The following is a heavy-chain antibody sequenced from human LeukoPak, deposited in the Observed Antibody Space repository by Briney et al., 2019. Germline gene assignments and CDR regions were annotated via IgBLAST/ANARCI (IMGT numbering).Heavy chain of an antibody. CDR2: LYSGGRT. CDR1: GFPVSSNY. V-gene: IGHV3-53*01. CDR3: ARGPNMGYFDP. D-gene: IGHD1/OR15-1a*01. J-gene: IGHJ5*02. Sequence: PGGSLRLPCAASGFPVSSNYMSWVRQAPGKALEWFPLLYSGGRTFYADSVKGRFTISRDNSKNTVDLQMNSLRAEDTAVYYCARGPNMGYFDPWGQGTLVTVSS.